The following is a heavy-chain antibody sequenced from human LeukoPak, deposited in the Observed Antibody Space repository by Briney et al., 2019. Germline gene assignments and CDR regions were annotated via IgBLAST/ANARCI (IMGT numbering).Heavy chain of an antibody. V-gene: IGHV3-7*01. CDR3: ARAGPYQLPPRPVDY. CDR1: GFTFSSYW. J-gene: IGHJ4*02. Sequence: PGGSLRLSCAASGFTFSSYWMSWVRQAPGKRLEWVANINQDGSGEYYVDSVKGRFTISRDNAKTSLYLHMSSRAAEDTAVYYCARAGPYQLPPRPVDYWGQGTLVTVSS. D-gene: IGHD2-2*01. CDR2: INQDGSGE.